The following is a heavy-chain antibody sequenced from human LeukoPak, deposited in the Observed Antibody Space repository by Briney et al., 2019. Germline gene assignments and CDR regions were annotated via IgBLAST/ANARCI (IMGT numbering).Heavy chain of an antibody. Sequence: GASVKVSGKASGYTFTGYYMHGVRQAPGQGLEWMGWINPNSGGTNYAQKFQGRVTMTRDTSISTAYMELSRLRSDDTAVYYCARDVAYCGGDCYSDNWFDPWGQGTLVTVSS. D-gene: IGHD2-21*02. J-gene: IGHJ5*02. CDR3: ARDVAYCGGDCYSDNWFDP. CDR2: INPNSGGT. V-gene: IGHV1-2*02. CDR1: GYTFTGYY.